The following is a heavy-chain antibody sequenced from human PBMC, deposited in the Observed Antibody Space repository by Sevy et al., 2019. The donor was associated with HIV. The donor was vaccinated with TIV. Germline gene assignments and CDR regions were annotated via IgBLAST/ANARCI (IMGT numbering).Heavy chain of an antibody. D-gene: IGHD6-13*01. CDR3: ARLSLGPREGVAAATYYFDY. J-gene: IGHJ4*02. Sequence: GESLKISCKGSGYSFTSYWIGWVRQMPGKGLEWMGIIYPGDSDTRYSPSFQGQVTISADKSISTAYLQWSSPKASDTAMYYCARLSLGPREGVAAATYYFDYWGQGTLVTVSS. CDR1: GYSFTSYW. CDR2: IYPGDSDT. V-gene: IGHV5-51*01.